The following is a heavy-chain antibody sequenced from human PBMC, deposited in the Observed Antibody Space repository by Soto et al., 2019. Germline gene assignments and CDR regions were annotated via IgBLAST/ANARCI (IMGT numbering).Heavy chain of an antibody. V-gene: IGHV1-8*01. CDR1: RYTFISYD. CDR2: MNPSSDNT. D-gene: IGHD3-16*01. CDR3: MSVKEVWLNAGPLVLLGLDV. Sequence: ASVKVSCKASRYTFISYDINWVRQAPGQGLEGMGWMNPSSDNTGYAQKFQGRISMTSNTSMNTTYMELNSLTSEDTAVYYCMSVKEVWLNAGPLVLLGLDVWGQGTTVTVSS. J-gene: IGHJ6*02.